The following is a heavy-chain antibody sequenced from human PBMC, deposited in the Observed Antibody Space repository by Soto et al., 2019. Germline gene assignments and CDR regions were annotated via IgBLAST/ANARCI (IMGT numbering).Heavy chain of an antibody. CDR3: ASGYDFWSGYYTPYYYYGMDV. CDR1: GFTFSSYS. CDR2: ISSSSSYI. Sequence: RLSCAASGFTFSSYSMNWVRQAPGKGLEWVSSISSSSSYIYYADSVKGRFTISRDNAKNSLYLQMNSLRAEDTAVYYCASGYDFWSGYYTPYYYYGMDVWGQGTTVTVSS. D-gene: IGHD3-3*01. V-gene: IGHV3-21*01. J-gene: IGHJ6*02.